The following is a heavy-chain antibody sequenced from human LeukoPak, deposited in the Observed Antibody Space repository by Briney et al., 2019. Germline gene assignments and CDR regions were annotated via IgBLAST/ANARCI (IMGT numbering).Heavy chain of an antibody. Sequence: PGGSLRLSCAASGFTFSSYAMSWVRQAPGKGLEWVSAISGSGGSTYYADSVKGRFTISRDNSKNTLYLQMNSLRAEDTAVYYCAKGGYCSSTSCSFHNWFDPWGQGALVTVSS. D-gene: IGHD2-2*01. J-gene: IGHJ5*02. V-gene: IGHV3-23*01. CDR1: GFTFSSYA. CDR3: AKGGYCSSTSCSFHNWFDP. CDR2: ISGSGGST.